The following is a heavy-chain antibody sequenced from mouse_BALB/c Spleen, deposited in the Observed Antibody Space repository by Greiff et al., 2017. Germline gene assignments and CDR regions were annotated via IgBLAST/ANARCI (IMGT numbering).Heavy chain of an antibody. D-gene: IGHD2-10*02. V-gene: IGHV5-4*02. CDR1: GFNFSDYY. Sequence: EEQLMESGGGLVKPGGSLKLSCAASGFNFSDYYMYWVRQTPEKRLEWVATISDGGSYTYYPDSVKGRFTISRDNAKNNLYLQMSRLKSEDTAMYYCARYRYGNCAMDYWGQGTSVTVSS. J-gene: IGHJ4*01. CDR2: ISDGGSYT. CDR3: ARYRYGNCAMDY.